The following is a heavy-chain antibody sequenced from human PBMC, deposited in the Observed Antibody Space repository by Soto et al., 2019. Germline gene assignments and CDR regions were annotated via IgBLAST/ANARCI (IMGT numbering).Heavy chain of an antibody. Sequence: SETLSLTCAVSGGSISSYYWSWIRQPPGKGLEWIGYIYYSGSTNYNPSLKSRVTISVDTSKNQFSLKLSSLRSEDTAVYYCARDQDPAWGQGTLVTVSS. V-gene: IGHV4-59*01. CDR3: ARDQDPA. CDR2: IYYSGST. CDR1: GGSISSYY. J-gene: IGHJ5*02.